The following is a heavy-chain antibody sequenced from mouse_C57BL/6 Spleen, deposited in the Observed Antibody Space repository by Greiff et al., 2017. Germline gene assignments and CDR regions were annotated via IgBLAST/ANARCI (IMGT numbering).Heavy chain of an antibody. CDR2: ISDGGSYT. Sequence: EVKLMESGGGLVKPGGSLKLSCAASGFTFSSYAMSWVRQTPEKRLEWVATISDGGSYTYYPDNVKGRFTISRDNAKNNLYLQMSHLKSEDTAMYYCARGYSAGYFDVWGTGTTVTVSS. D-gene: IGHD2-14*01. CDR1: GFTFSSYA. J-gene: IGHJ1*03. V-gene: IGHV5-4*03. CDR3: ARGYSAGYFDV.